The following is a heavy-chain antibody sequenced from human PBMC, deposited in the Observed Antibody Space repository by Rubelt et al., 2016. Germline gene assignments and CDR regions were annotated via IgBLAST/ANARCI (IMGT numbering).Heavy chain of an antibody. D-gene: IGHD2-2*02. V-gene: IGHV3-74*01. J-gene: IGHJ3*02. CDR1: GFTFSSYW. CDR2: INSDGSSP. CDR3: ARSGPDVVVPAAIRVEGDAFDI. Sequence: EVQLVESGGGLVQPGGSLRLSCAASGFTFSSYWMHWVSQAPGKGLLWVSRINSDGSSPSYADSVKGLFTISRDNARNTLYLQMNSLRAEDTAVYYCARSGPDVVVPAAIRVEGDAFDIWGQGTMVTVSS.